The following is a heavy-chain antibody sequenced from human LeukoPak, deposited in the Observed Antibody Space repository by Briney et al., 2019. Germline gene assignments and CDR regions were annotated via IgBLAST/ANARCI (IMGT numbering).Heavy chain of an antibody. Sequence: SETLSLTCTVSGGSVSSGNNYWSWIRQPAGKGLEWIGRIWADGAPTYRPSLKSRVTISVDTSKNQFSLRLSSVIAADTAVYYCARGRDSRGYQFMGFDSWGQGTLVTVSS. D-gene: IGHD3-22*01. V-gene: IGHV4-61*02. CDR2: IWADGAP. CDR3: ARGRDSRGYQFMGFDS. CDR1: GGSVSSGNNY. J-gene: IGHJ4*02.